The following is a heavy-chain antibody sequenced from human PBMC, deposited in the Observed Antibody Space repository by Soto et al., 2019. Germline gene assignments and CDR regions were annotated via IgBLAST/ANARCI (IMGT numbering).Heavy chain of an antibody. J-gene: IGHJ4*02. CDR1: GVTFSSYA. CDR3: AKFRAGLGSQTDS. D-gene: IGHD3-10*01. Sequence: EVQLFESGGNLVQPGASLGLSCAAFGVTFSSYAMSWVRRAPGKGLEWVSTVGVSGATKYYSDSVKGRFTISRDKSNNTLFLQMHSLRAEDTSIYYCAKFRAGLGSQTDSWGQGILVTISS. CDR2: VGVSGATK. V-gene: IGHV3-23*01.